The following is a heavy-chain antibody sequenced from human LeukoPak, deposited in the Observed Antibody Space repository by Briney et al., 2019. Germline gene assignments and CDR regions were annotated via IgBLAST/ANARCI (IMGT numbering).Heavy chain of an antibody. Sequence: GGSLRLSCVASRFTFNTYAVNWVRQAPGKGLEWVSGISSSGSGGSTYYADSVKGRFTISRDNSKNTLYLQINSVRAEDTAVYYCARAYSSSWYDFWGQGTLVTVSS. D-gene: IGHD6-13*01. V-gene: IGHV3-23*01. CDR2: ISSSGSGGST. CDR1: RFTFNTYA. J-gene: IGHJ5*01. CDR3: ARAYSSSWYDF.